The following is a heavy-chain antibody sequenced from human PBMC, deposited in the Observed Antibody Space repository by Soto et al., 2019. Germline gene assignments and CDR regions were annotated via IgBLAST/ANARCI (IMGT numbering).Heavy chain of an antibody. CDR2: ISWNSGSI. CDR3: AKDSGYDYMDV. J-gene: IGHJ6*03. V-gene: IGHV3-9*01. Sequence: EVQLVESGGGLVQPGRSLRLSCAASGFTFDDYAMHWVRQAPGKGLEWVSGISWNSGSIGYADSVKGRFTISRDNAKNSLYLQMNSLRAEDTALYYCAKDSGYDYMDVWGKGTTVTVSS. CDR1: GFTFDDYA.